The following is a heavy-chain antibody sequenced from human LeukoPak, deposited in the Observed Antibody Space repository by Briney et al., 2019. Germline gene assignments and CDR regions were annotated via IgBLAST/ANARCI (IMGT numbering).Heavy chain of an antibody. D-gene: IGHD2-15*01. CDR3: ARDAVVVVAKRNNWFDP. V-gene: IGHV1-2*02. CDR2: INPNSGGT. Sequence: GASVKVSCKASGYTFTGYYMHWVRQAPGQGLEWMGWINPNSGGTNYAQKFQGRVTMTRDTSISTAYMELSRLRSDDTAVYYCARDAVVVVAKRNNWFDPWGQGTLVTVSS. J-gene: IGHJ5*02. CDR1: GYTFTGYY.